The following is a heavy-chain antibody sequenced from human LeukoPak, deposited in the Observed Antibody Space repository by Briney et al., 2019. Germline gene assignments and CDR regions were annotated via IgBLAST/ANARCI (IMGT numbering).Heavy chain of an antibody. J-gene: IGHJ4*02. CDR1: GFTFSSYG. D-gene: IGHD6-19*01. Sequence: GGSLRLSCAASGFTFSSYGMHWVRQAPGKGLEWVAVIWYDGSNKYYADSVKGRFTIPRDNSKNTLYLQMNSLRVDDTAVYYCARDPGPYYSSGWYYFDYWGQGTLVTVSS. CDR2: IWYDGSNK. CDR3: ARDPGPYYSSGWYYFDY. V-gene: IGHV3-33*01.